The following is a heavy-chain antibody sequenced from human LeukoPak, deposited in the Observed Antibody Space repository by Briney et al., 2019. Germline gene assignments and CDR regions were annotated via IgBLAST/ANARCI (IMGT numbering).Heavy chain of an antibody. D-gene: IGHD1-14*01. J-gene: IGHJ4*02. CDR1: GFSFGTYG. CDR3: AKDRPLTLLKDY. CDR2: ISDSGGST. V-gene: IGHV3-23*01. Sequence: PGGSLRLSCAASGFSFGTYGMSWVRQAPGKGLEWVSAISDSGGSTFYADSVKGRFTISRDNSKNTLYLQMNSLRAEDTAVYYCAKDRPLTLLKDYWGQGTLVTVSS.